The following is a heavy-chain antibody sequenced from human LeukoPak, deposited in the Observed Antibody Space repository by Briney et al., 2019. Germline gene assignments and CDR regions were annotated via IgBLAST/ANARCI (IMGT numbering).Heavy chain of an antibody. V-gene: IGHV4-4*07. CDR1: GGSISSYY. D-gene: IGHD6-19*01. CDR3: ARGKVVAGTPGQNSWDY. J-gene: IGHJ4*02. Sequence: SETLSLTCTVSGGSISSYYWNWIRQPAGKGLEWIGRIHTSGSTTYNPSLKSRVTMSVDTSKNQFSLKLSSVTAADTAGYYCARGKVVAGTPGQNSWDYWGQGTLVTVSS. CDR2: IHTSGST.